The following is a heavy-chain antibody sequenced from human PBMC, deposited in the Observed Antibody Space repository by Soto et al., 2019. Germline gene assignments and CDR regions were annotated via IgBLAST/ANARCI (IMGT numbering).Heavy chain of an antibody. CDR1: GFTFSNAW. J-gene: IGHJ4*02. V-gene: IGHV3-15*07. Sequence: EVQLVESGGGLVKPGGSLRLSCAASGFTFSNAWMNWVRQAPGKGLEWVGRIKSKTDGGTTDYAAPVKGRFTISRDDSKHTLDLQMYSLKTEDTTVYYSTTGVRAGYDDFHLNIDYWGQGNLVTVSA. CDR3: TTGVRAGYDDFHLNIDY. CDR2: IKSKTDGGTT. D-gene: IGHD3-3*01.